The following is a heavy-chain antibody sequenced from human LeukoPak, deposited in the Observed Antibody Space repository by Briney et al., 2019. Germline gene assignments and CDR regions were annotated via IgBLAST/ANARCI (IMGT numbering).Heavy chain of an antibody. D-gene: IGHD6-13*01. Sequence: SETLSLTCTVSGGSISSGGHYWSWIRQHPGKGLEWIGYIYYSGSTYYNPSLKSRVTISVDTSKNQFSLKLSSVTAADTAVYYCARDSAAAGTPFDYWGQGTLVTVSS. V-gene: IGHV4-31*03. CDR3: ARDSAAAGTPFDY. CDR1: GGSISSGGHY. J-gene: IGHJ4*02. CDR2: IYYSGST.